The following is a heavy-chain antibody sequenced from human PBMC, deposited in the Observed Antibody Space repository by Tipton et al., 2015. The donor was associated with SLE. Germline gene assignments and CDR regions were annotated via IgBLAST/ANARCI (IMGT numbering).Heavy chain of an antibody. D-gene: IGHD3-10*01. CDR1: EGYISNAFY. J-gene: IGHJ2*01. Sequence: TLSLTCTVSEGYISNAFYWSWIRQPAGKGLEWIGRIYTSGTTRYNPSLKSRVTMSLDTSKNQVSLKLNSVTAADTAVYYCAATPRSSSRYFDLWGRGTLVTVSS. V-gene: IGHV4-61*02. CDR2: IYTSGTT. CDR3: AATPRSSSRYFDL.